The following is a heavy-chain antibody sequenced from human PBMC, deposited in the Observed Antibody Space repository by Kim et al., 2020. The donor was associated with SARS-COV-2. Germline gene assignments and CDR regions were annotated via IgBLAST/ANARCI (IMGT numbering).Heavy chain of an antibody. CDR2: ITRTGGT. V-gene: IGHV4-34*01. Sequence: SETLSLTCAVYGGSFSGYHWNWIRQPPGKGLEWIGEITRTGGTNYNPYLKSRVSISVDRAKNQFSLKMTSVTAAETAVWYCARGNLFELFNWGQGNLVTV. CDR3: ARGNLFELFN. CDR1: GGSFSGYH. D-gene: IGHD3-10*01. J-gene: IGHJ4*02.